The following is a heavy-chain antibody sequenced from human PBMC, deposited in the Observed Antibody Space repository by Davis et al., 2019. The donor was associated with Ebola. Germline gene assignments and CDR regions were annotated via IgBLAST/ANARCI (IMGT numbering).Heavy chain of an antibody. J-gene: IGHJ2*01. CDR2: IYHSGNT. Sequence: MPSETLSLTCAVSGGSISSGGYSWSWIRQPPGKGLEWIGYIYHSGNTYFNPSLKSRVTISLDRSKNQFSLKLNSVTATDTAMYYCARGTDTTDWYFDLWGRGTLVTVSS. CDR3: ARGTDTTDWYFDL. V-gene: IGHV4-30-2*01. CDR1: GGSISSGGYS. D-gene: IGHD4-11*01.